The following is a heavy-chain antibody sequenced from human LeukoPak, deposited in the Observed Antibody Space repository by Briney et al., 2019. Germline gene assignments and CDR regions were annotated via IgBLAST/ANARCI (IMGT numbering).Heavy chain of an antibody. CDR3: ASGFLEWLLYRGDYYYYYMDV. Sequence: ASVKVSCKASGGTFSSYAISWVRQAPGQGLEWMGGIIPIFGTANYAQKFQGRVTITADESTSTAYMELSSLRSEDTAVYYCASGFLEWLLYRGDYYYYYMDVWGKGTTVTVSS. V-gene: IGHV1-69*13. CDR1: GGTFSSYA. D-gene: IGHD3-3*01. J-gene: IGHJ6*03. CDR2: IIPIFGTA.